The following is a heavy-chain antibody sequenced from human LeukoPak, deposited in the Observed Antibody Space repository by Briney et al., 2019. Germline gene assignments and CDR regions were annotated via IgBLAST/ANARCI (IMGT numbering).Heavy chain of an antibody. D-gene: IGHD3-22*01. V-gene: IGHV4-59*01. Sequence: SETLSLTCTVSGGSISSYYWSWIRQPPGKGLEWIGYIYYSGSTNYNPSLKSRVTISVDTSKNQISLKLSSVTAADTAVYYCARGRDYYDSSGYFDYWGQGTLVTVSS. J-gene: IGHJ4*02. CDR1: GGSISSYY. CDR2: IYYSGST. CDR3: ARGRDYYDSSGYFDY.